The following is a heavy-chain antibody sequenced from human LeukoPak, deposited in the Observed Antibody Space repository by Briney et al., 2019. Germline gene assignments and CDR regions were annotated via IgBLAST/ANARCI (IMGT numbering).Heavy chain of an antibody. CDR1: GYAFTSYD. V-gene: IGHV1-8*01. J-gene: IGHJ5*02. CDR3: ARGSFGGLPDQFDP. Sequence: ASVKVSCKASGYAFTSYDINWVRQATGQGLEWMGWMNPNSGNTGYAQKFQGRVTMTRNTSISTAYMELSSLRSEDTAVYYCARGSFGGLPDQFDPWGQGTLVTVSS. CDR2: MNPNSGNT. D-gene: IGHD3-10*01.